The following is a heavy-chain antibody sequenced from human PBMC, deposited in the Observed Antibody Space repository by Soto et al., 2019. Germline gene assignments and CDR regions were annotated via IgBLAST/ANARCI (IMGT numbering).Heavy chain of an antibody. CDR2: IYYSGIT. CDR3: ARWHYNGSGRREFDN. J-gene: IGHJ4*02. Sequence: QVQLQESGPGLVKPSETLSLTCSVSGGSVSSADNYWLWIRQPPGKGLELIGYIYYSGITNYSPSLKSRVTLSIDKSKNQVSLQLSSVTAADTAVYYCARWHYNGSGRREFDNWGQGTLVTVSS. V-gene: IGHV4-61*08. D-gene: IGHD3-10*01. CDR1: GGSVSSADNY.